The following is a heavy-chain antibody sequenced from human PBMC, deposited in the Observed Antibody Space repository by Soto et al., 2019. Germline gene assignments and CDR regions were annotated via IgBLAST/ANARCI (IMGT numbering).Heavy chain of an antibody. CDR2: IYPGDSDT. CDR3: ERPKYSGYDSDAFDI. Sequence: GESLKISCKGSGYSFTTYWIGWVRQMPGKGLEWMGIIYPGDSDTRYSPSFQGQVTISADKSISTAYLQWSSLKASDTAMYYCERPKYSGYDSDAFDIWGQGTMVTVSS. D-gene: IGHD5-12*01. V-gene: IGHV5-51*01. CDR1: GYSFTTYW. J-gene: IGHJ3*02.